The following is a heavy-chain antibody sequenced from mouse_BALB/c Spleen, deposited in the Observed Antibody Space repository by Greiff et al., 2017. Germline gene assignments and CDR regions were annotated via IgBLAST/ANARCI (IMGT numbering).Heavy chain of an antibody. D-gene: IGHD2-14*01. V-gene: IGHV5-4*02. CDR1: GFTFSDYY. J-gene: IGHJ2*01. CDR3: ARGYDPYYFDY. Sequence: EVNVVESGGGLVKPGGSLKLSCAASGFTFSDYYMYWVRQTPEKRLEWVATISDGGSYTYYPDSVKGRFTISRDNAKNNLYLQMSSLKSEDTAMYYCARGYDPYYFDYWGQGTTLTVSS. CDR2: ISDGGSYT.